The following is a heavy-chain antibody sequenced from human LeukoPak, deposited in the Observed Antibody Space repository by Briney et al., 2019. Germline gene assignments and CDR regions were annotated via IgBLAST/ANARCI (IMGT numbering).Heavy chain of an antibody. CDR3: ARPYYYGSGSYSVPAD. J-gene: IGHJ4*02. CDR2: ISSSSSTI. Sequence: GGSLRLSCAASGFTFSSYSMNWVRQAPGKGLEWVSYISSSSSTIYYADSVKGRFTISRDNAKNSLYLQMNGLRAEDTAVYYCARPYYYGSGSYSVPADWGQGTLVTVSS. V-gene: IGHV3-48*01. D-gene: IGHD3-10*01. CDR1: GFTFSSYS.